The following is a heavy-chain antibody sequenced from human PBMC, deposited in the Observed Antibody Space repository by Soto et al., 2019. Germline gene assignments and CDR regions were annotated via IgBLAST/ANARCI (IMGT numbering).Heavy chain of an antibody. D-gene: IGHD4-17*01. J-gene: IGHJ4*02. V-gene: IGHV4-59*08. Sequence: SETLSLTCTVSGGSISSYYWSWIRQPPGKGLEWIGFIYYSGTTHYNPSLRSRVSISVDTSKNQFSLDLSSVTAADTAVYYCATMGTPVTGLYYFDYWGQGTLVTVSS. CDR3: ATMGTPVTGLYYFDY. CDR2: IYYSGTT. CDR1: GGSISSYY.